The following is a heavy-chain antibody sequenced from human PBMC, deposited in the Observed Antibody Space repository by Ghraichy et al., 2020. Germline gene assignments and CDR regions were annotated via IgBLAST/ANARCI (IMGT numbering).Heavy chain of an antibody. CDR2: IYTSGST. Sequence: SETLSLTCTVSGGSISSGSYYWSWIRQPAGKGLEWIGRIYTSGSTNYNPSLKSRVTISVDTSKNQFSLKLSSVTAADTAVYYCARVARRATLWGQGTLVTVSS. CDR3: ARVARRATL. CDR1: GGSISSGSYY. J-gene: IGHJ4*02. V-gene: IGHV4-61*02.